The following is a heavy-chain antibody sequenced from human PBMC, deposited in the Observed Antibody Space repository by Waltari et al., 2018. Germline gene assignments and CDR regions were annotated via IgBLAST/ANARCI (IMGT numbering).Heavy chain of an antibody. Sequence: QLQLQESGPGLVKASETLSLTCTVSGDSISSSSYYLGWVRQPPGKGLEWIGNMYYSGSTYYNPALKSRVTISGDTSKSQFSLKLSSVTAADTSMYYCVRHARTTSGGKHFDHWGQGMLVTVSP. D-gene: IGHD2-15*01. CDR3: VRHARTTSGGKHFDH. V-gene: IGHV4-39*01. CDR1: GDSISSSSYY. J-gene: IGHJ4*02. CDR2: MYYSGST.